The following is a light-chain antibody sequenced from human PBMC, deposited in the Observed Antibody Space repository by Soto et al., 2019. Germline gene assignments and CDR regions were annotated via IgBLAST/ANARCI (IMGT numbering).Light chain of an antibody. CDR1: QVFGVW. Sequence: DIQMTQSPSSVSASIGDRVTITGGGVQVFGVWLAWYQQKPGKAPELLIYEASILRSGVPSRFSASGSGPDFILTISSLQPEDFAAYYCQQANSFPITFGGGTKVEIK. V-gene: IGKV1-12*01. J-gene: IGKJ4*01. CDR2: EAS. CDR3: QQANSFPIT.